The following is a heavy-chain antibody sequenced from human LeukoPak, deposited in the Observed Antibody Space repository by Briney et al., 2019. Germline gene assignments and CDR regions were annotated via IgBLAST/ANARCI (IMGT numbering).Heavy chain of an antibody. V-gene: IGHV1-2*02. CDR3: ARDLQVGYSGSTYSSGWSSYYFDH. D-gene: IGHD6-19*01. CDR2: INPNSGGT. J-gene: IGHJ4*02. Sequence: ASVKVSCKASGYTFTGYYMHWVRQAPGQGLEWMGWINPNSGGTNYAQKFQGRVTMTRDTSISTVYMELSRLRSDDTAVYYCARDLQVGYSGSTYSSGWSSYYFDHWGQGTLVTVSS. CDR1: GYTFTGYY.